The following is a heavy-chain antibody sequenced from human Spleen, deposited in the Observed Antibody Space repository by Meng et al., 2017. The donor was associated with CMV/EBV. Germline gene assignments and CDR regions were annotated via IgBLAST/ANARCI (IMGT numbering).Heavy chain of an antibody. Sequence: GESLKISCAASGLTFSSYAMSWVRQAPGKGLEWVSLISSGGSTYYADSVKGRFTISRDNSKNTLYLQMNSLRAEDTAVYYCAGAPWYYFDYWGQGTLVTVSS. V-gene: IGHV3-66*02. CDR3: AGAPWYYFDY. CDR2: ISSGGST. CDR1: GLTFSSYA. J-gene: IGHJ4*02.